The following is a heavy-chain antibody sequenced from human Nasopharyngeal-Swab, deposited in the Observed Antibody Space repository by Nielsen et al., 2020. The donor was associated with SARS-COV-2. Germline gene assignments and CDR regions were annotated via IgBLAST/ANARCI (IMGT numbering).Heavy chain of an antibody. J-gene: IGHJ4*02. CDR3: ARGSSGLPDY. D-gene: IGHD3-22*01. CDR2: IWYDGSNK. CDR1: GFTFSSYG. Sequence: GGSLPISCAASGFTFSSYGMHWVREAPGKGLEWVAVIWYDGSNKYYADSVKGRFTISRDNSKNTLYLQMNSLRAEDPAVYYCARGSSGLPDYWGQETLVTVSS. V-gene: IGHV3-33*01.